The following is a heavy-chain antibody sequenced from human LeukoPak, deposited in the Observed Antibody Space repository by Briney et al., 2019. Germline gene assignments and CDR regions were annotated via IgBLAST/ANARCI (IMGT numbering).Heavy chain of an antibody. V-gene: IGHV3-21*01. CDR3: ARADCSGSTCYLRRSWFDP. Sequence: GGSLRLSCAASGFTFSSFDMNWVRQAPGKGLEWVSSISTSSRYIYYRDSVKGRFTISRDDAKNSLYLQMSSLRVEDTAVYYCARADCSGSTCYLRRSWFDPWGQGTLVTVSS. CDR2: ISTSSRYI. CDR1: GFTFSSFD. J-gene: IGHJ5*02. D-gene: IGHD2-2*01.